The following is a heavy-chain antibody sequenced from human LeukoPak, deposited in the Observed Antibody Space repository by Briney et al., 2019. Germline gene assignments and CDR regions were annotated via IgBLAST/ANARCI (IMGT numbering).Heavy chain of an antibody. CDR3: ARTHVLRFLEWLSYFDY. J-gene: IGHJ4*02. D-gene: IGHD3-3*01. Sequence: GGSLRLSCAASGFTFDDYAMHWVRQAPGKGLEWVSGISWSSGSIGYADSVKGRFTISRDNAKNSLHLQMNSLRAEDTAVYYCARTHVLRFLEWLSYFDYWGQGTLVTVSS. V-gene: IGHV3-9*01. CDR1: GFTFDDYA. CDR2: ISWSSGSI.